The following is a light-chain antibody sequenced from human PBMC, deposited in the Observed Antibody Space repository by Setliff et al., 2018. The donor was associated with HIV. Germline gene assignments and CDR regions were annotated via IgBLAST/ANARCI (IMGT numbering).Light chain of an antibody. V-gene: IGLV1-51*01. CDR3: GTWDTSLNTML. Sequence: QSVLTQPPSVSATPGQRVTISCSGSNSNIGNSSVSWYQQLPRTPPKLLIYDDNRRPSWIPDRFSGSTSGTSATLAITGLQTGDEADYYCGTWDTSLNTMLFGGGTQLTVL. J-gene: IGLJ2*01. CDR1: NSNIGNSS. CDR2: DDN.